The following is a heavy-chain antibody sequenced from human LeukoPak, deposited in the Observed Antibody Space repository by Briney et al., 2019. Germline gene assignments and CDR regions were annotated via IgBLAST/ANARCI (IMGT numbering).Heavy chain of an antibody. V-gene: IGHV6-1*01. D-gene: IGHD3-3*01. CDR2: TYYRSNWYS. Sequence: SQTLSLTCAISGDGVSSNSAAWNWIRQSPSRGLEWLGRTYYRSNWYSDYAISMRGRITINPDTSKNQFSLQLNSVTPEDTAVYYCARYYGDAFDIWGQGTMVTVSS. J-gene: IGHJ3*02. CDR3: ARYYGDAFDI. CDR1: GDGVSSNSAA.